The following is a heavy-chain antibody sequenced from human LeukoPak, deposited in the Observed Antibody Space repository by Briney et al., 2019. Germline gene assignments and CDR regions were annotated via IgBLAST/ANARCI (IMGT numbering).Heavy chain of an antibody. V-gene: IGHV1-2*02. D-gene: IGHD6-13*01. J-gene: IGHJ4*02. CDR1: GYTFTGYY. CDR2: IKPDNGGT. Sequence: ASVKVSCKASGYTFTGYYMHWVRQAPGQGLEWMGWIKPDNGGTNSAQKFQRRVTMTRDTSIDTVYMELSSLRSDDTAVYSCARAPRRASSWYDYWGQGTLVTVSS. CDR3: ARAPRRASSWYDY.